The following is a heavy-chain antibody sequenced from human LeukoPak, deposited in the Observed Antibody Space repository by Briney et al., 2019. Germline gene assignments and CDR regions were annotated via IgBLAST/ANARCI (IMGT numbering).Heavy chain of an antibody. Sequence: SVKVSFKASGGTFSSYAISWVRQAPGQGLEWMGRIIPIFGIANYAQKFQGRVTITADKSTSTAYMELSSLRSEDTAVYYCARGGMNRKCTNGVCSQNWFDPWGQGTLVTVSS. V-gene: IGHV1-69*10. CDR3: ARGGMNRKCTNGVCSQNWFDP. D-gene: IGHD2-8*01. CDR2: IIPIFGIA. J-gene: IGHJ5*02. CDR1: GGTFSSYA.